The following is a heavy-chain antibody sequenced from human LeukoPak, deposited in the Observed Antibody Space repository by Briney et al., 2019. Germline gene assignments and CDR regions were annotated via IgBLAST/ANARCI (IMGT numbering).Heavy chain of an antibody. J-gene: IGHJ3*02. Sequence: ASETLSLTCTVSGASISSYFWTWIRQSPGKGLEWIGYISNIGSTNYNPSLKSRVTISGDTSKNQFSLKLSFVTAADTAVYYCTRDRSALDTWGQGTLVTVSS. CDR1: GASISSYF. CDR2: ISNIGST. CDR3: TRDRSALDT. V-gene: IGHV4-59*01.